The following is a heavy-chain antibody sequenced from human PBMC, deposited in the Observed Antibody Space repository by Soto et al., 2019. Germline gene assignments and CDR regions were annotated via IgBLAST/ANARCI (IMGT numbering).Heavy chain of an antibody. CDR3: ARAGYCSSTSCPIHWFDP. CDR2: ISAYNGNT. J-gene: IGHJ5*02. Sequence: ASVKVSCKASGYTFTSYGISWVRQAPGQGLEWMGWISAYNGNTNYAQKLQGRVTMTTDTSTSTAYMELRSLRSDDTAVYDCARAGYCSSTSCPIHWFDPWGQGXLVTVSS. D-gene: IGHD2-2*01. V-gene: IGHV1-18*01. CDR1: GYTFTSYG.